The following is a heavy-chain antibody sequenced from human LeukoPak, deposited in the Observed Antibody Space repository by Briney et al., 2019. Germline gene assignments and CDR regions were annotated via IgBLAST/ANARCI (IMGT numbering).Heavy chain of an antibody. Sequence: GGSLRLSCAASGFTFSNAWMNWVRQAPGKGLEWVGRIKSKTDGGTTDYAAPVKGRFTISRDDSKNTLYLQMNSLKTEDTAVYYCTTDRALRYCSSTSCCYYGMDVWGQGTTVTVSS. J-gene: IGHJ6*02. D-gene: IGHD2-2*01. CDR3: TTDRALRYCSSTSCCYYGMDV. CDR1: GFTFSNAW. CDR2: IKSKTDGGTT. V-gene: IGHV3-15*07.